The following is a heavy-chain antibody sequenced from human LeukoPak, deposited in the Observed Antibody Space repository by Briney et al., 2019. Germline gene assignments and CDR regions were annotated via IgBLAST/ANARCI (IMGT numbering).Heavy chain of an antibody. V-gene: IGHV3-48*03. J-gene: IGHJ5*02. CDR2: ISSSGSTI. CDR1: GFTFSSYE. D-gene: IGHD3-10*01. CDR3: ARGATMVRGALLNWFDP. Sequence: GGSLRLSCAASGFTFSSYEMNWVRQAPEKGLEWVSYISSSGSTIYYADSVKGRFTISRDNAKNSLYLQMTSLRAEDTAVYYCARGATMVRGALLNWFDPWGERTLVTVSS.